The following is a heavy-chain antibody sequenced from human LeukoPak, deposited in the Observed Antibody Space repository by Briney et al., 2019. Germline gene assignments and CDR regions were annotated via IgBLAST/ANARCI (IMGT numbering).Heavy chain of an antibody. J-gene: IGHJ4*02. CDR1: GFTFSDHY. V-gene: IGHV3-11*04. Sequence: AGGPLRLSCAASGFTFSDHYMSWIHQAPGKGLEWVSYISNDGTTIKYADSVKGRLTVSRDNAKNSLYLQMNSLRVEDTAVYYCVRTARLSDYWGQGTLVTVSS. CDR3: VRTARLSDY. D-gene: IGHD6-6*01. CDR2: ISNDGTTI.